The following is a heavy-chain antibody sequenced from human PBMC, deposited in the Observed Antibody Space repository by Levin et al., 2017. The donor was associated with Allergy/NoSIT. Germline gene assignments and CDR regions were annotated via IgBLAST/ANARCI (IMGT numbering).Heavy chain of an antibody. CDR2: IYWNDDK. D-gene: IGHD6-13*01. CDR1: GFSLSTSGVG. CDR3: ARQLVPGVLSWFDP. V-gene: IGHV2-5*01. J-gene: IGHJ5*02. Sequence: ESGPTLVKPTQTLTLTCTFSGFSLSTSGVGVGWIRQPPGKALEWLALIYWNDDKRYSPSLKSRLTITKDTSKNQVVLTMTNMDPVDTATYYCARQLVPGVLSWFDPWGQGTLVTVSS.